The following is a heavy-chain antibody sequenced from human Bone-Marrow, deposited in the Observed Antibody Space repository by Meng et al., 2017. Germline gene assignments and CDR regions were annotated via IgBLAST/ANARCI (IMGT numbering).Heavy chain of an antibody. J-gene: IGHJ4*02. Sequence: VQLRQGGEVVLNPSETLSLTCGVYGGSFSGYFWSWIRQPPGKGLEWIGEINHSGSTQYNPSPKSRVTISVDTSKNQFSLKLSFVTAADTAVYYCARGARVAGTDYWGQGTLVTVFS. CDR1: GGSFSGYF. CDR3: ARGARVAGTDY. V-gene: IGHV4-34*01. CDR2: INHSGST. D-gene: IGHD6-19*01.